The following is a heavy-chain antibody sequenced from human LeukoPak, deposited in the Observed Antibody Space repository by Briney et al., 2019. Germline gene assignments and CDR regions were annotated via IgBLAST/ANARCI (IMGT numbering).Heavy chain of an antibody. Sequence: GGSLRLSCAASGVTLSSYAMSWIRQAPGKGLEWVSYISSSGSTIYYADSVKGRFTISRDNAKNSLYLQMNSLRAEDTAVYYCVKTRGSLAVRWGQGTLVTVSS. CDR2: ISSSGSTI. CDR3: VKTRGSLAVR. J-gene: IGHJ4*02. CDR1: GVTLSSYA. V-gene: IGHV3-11*01.